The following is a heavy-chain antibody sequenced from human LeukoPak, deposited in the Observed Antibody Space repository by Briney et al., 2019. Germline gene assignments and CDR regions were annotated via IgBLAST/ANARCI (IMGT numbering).Heavy chain of an antibody. D-gene: IGHD3-22*01. Sequence: GGSLRLSCAASGFTFSSYAMSWVRQAPGKGLEWVSAISGSGGSTYYADSVKGRFTTSRDNSKNTLYLQMNSLRAEDTAIYYCAKRLYDSLAYDYWGQGTLVTVSS. J-gene: IGHJ4*02. CDR1: GFTFSSYA. CDR2: ISGSGGST. CDR3: AKRLYDSLAYDY. V-gene: IGHV3-23*01.